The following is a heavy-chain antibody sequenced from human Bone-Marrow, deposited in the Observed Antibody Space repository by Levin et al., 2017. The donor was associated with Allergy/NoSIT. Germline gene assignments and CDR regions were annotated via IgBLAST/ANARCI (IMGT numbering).Heavy chain of an antibody. J-gene: IGHJ3*01. Sequence: GGSLRLSCAASGLTFDNDWMVWVRQAPRKGLVWVSRINGDGRDTTYADSVRGRFTISRDNAKKTVFLQMNSLRAEDTAVYYCARRHYDFTASTAIFDVWGQGTMVTVSS. CDR3: ARRHYDFTASTAIFDV. D-gene: IGHD3-3*01. V-gene: IGHV3-74*01. CDR2: INGDGRDT. CDR1: GLTFDNDW.